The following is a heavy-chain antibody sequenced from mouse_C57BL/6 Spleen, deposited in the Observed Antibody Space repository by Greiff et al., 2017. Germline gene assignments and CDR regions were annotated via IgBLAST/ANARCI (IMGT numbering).Heavy chain of an antibody. CDR1: GYTFTSYW. CDR2: IDPSDSET. CDR3: ARWDYYGRAMDY. J-gene: IGHJ4*01. D-gene: IGHD1-1*01. V-gene: IGHV1-52*01. Sequence: QVQLKQPGAELVRPGSSVKLSCKASGYTFTSYWMHWVKQRPIQGLEWIGNIDPSDSETHYNQKFKDKATLTVDKSSSTAYMQLSSLTSEDSAVYYCARWDYYGRAMDYWGQGTSVTVSS.